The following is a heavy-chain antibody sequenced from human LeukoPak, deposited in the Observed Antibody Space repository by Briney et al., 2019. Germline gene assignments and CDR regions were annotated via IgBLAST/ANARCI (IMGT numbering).Heavy chain of an antibody. V-gene: IGHV4-4*07. Sequence: SETLSLTCTVSGDSISTYYWGWIRQPAGKRLEWIGRIYTSGSTNYNPSLESRVTMSVDTSKNQFSLNLSSVTAADTAVYYRARPISSGWFKNAFDIWGQGTMVTVSS. CDR1: GDSISTYY. D-gene: IGHD6-19*01. J-gene: IGHJ3*02. CDR3: ARPISSGWFKNAFDI. CDR2: IYTSGST.